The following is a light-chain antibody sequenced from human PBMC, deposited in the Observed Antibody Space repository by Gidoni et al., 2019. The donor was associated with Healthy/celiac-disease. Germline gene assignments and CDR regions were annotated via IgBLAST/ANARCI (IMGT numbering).Light chain of an antibody. V-gene: IGKV1-5*03. Sequence: DIQMTQSPSTLSASVGDRVTITCRASQSISSWLAWYQQKPGKAPKLLIYKASSLESGVPSRFSGSGSGTEFTLTSSSLQPDDFATYYCQQYNSHGTFXQXTKVEIK. J-gene: IGKJ1*01. CDR3: QQYNSHGT. CDR2: KAS. CDR1: QSISSW.